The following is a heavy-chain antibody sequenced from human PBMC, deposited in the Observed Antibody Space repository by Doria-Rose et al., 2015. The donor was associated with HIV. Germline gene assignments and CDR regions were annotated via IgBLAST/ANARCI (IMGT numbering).Heavy chain of an antibody. V-gene: IGHV4-31*03. CDR1: GASISSGSRY. CDR2: IYSSGSA. J-gene: IGHJ3*02. Sequence: VQLQESGPGLVKPSQTLSLTCTVSGASISSGSRYWSWICQHPGKGLEWIGNIYSSGSAYYSPSLESRLTISLDSSSNRFSLKVRSVTAADTASYFCASGEDTSNSGMAFDIWGQGTMVTVSS. CDR3: ASGEDTSNSGMAFDI. D-gene: IGHD7-27*01.